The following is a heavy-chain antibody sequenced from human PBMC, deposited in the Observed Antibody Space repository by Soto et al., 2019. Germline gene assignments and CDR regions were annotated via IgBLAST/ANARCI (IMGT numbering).Heavy chain of an antibody. D-gene: IGHD1-26*01. CDR2: ISAGNGNT. J-gene: IGHJ4*02. CDR3: ARDGRGDY. Sequence: QVQLVQSGAEVKKPGASVKVSCKASGYTFTSYAMHWVRQAPGQRLERMGWISAGNGNTKYSQKSXGXVXNTRDTSASTAYMELSSLRSEDTGVYYCARDGRGDYWGQGTVVTVSS. CDR1: GYTFTSYA. V-gene: IGHV1-3*01.